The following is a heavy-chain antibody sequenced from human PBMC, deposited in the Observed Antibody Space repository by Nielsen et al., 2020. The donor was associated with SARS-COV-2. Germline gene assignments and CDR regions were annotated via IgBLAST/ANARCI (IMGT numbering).Heavy chain of an antibody. V-gene: IGHV3-66*01. D-gene: IGHD7-27*01. J-gene: IGHJ6*02. CDR2: IYTDGSA. CDR3: ARDNWGRMDV. CDR1: GLTVSSNY. Sequence: GESLKISCAATGLTVSSNYMSWVRQAAGKGLEWVSVIYTDGSASYADSMKGRFTVSRDNSKNTVYLQMNSLRAEDTAVYYCARDNWGRMDVWGQGTTVTVSS.